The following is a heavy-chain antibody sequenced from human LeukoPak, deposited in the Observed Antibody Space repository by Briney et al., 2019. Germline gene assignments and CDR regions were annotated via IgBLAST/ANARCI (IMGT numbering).Heavy chain of an antibody. CDR3: ARLGVDIVATINYYYGMDV. CDR1: GGSISSYY. J-gene: IGHJ6*02. D-gene: IGHD5-12*01. V-gene: IGHV4-59*08. Sequence: SETLSLTCTVSGGSISSYYWSWIRQPPGKGLEWIGYIYYSGSTNYNPSLKSRVTVSVDTSQNQFSLKLSSVTAADTAVYYCARLGVDIVATINYYYGMDVWGQGTTVTVSS. CDR2: IYYSGST.